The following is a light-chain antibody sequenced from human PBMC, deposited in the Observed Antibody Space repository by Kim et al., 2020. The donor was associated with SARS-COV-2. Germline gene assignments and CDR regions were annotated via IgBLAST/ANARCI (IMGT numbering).Light chain of an antibody. CDR1: QSVSSNN. V-gene: IGKV3-20*01. Sequence: RGQTATLSCRASQSVSSNNFAWYHQKPGQAPRLLIFGASSRATGIPDRFSGSGSGTDFIITISRLGPEDCAVYYCQQYGIAPPYTLAQGTRLEI. CDR2: GAS. CDR3: QQYGIAPPYT. J-gene: IGKJ2*01.